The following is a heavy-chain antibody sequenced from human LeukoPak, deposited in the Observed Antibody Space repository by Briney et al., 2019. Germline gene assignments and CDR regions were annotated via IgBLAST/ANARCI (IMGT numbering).Heavy chain of an antibody. Sequence: ASVKVSCKASGYTFTSYGISWVRQAPAQGLEWMGWISAYNGNTNYAQKLQGRVTMTTDTSTSTAYMELRSLRSDDTAVYYCARGDILYYSTLPYYYYYMDVWGKGTTVTVSS. CDR1: GYTFTSYG. D-gene: IGHD2-8*01. J-gene: IGHJ6*03. CDR2: ISAYNGNT. V-gene: IGHV1-18*01. CDR3: ARGDILYYSTLPYYYYYMDV.